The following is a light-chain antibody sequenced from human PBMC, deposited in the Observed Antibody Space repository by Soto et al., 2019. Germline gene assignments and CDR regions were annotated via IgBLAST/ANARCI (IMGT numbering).Light chain of an antibody. V-gene: IGKV3-20*01. CDR3: QQYHNSHLT. CDR1: QSVSSNY. CDR2: GAS. J-gene: IGKJ1*01. Sequence: ESVLTQSPGTLSLSPGERATLSCRASQSVSSNYLAWYQQKPGQAPRVLIYGASSRTTGIPDRFSGSGSGTDFTLTIRRLEPEDFAVYYCQQYHNSHLTFGQGTKVDIK.